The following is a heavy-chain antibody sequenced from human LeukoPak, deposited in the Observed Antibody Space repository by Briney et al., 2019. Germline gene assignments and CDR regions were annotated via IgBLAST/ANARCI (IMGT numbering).Heavy chain of an antibody. CDR1: GFTFSDYY. CDR3: ARGVAVVAATPPYFDY. V-gene: IGHV3-11*01. D-gene: IGHD2-15*01. J-gene: IGHJ4*02. Sequence: GGSLRLSCAASGFTFSDYYMSWIRQAPGKGLEWVSYISSGGSTIYYADSVKGRFTISRDNAKNSLYLQMNSLRAEDTAVYYCARGVAVVAATPPYFDYWGQGTLVTVSS. CDR2: ISSGGSTI.